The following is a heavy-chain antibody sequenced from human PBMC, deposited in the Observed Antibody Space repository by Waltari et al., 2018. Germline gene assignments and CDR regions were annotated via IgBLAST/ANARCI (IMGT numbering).Heavy chain of an antibody. V-gene: IGHV4-34*01. CDR1: GGSFSGYY. J-gene: IGHJ4*02. D-gene: IGHD6-13*01. CDR2: INHSRST. CDR3: ARARIAGRRAFDY. Sequence: QVQLQQWGAGLLKPSETLSLTCAVYGGSFSGYYWSWIRQPPGKGLEWIGEINHSRSTNYNPYRKSRVAISVDTSKNQFSLKLSSVTAADTAVYYCARARIAGRRAFDYWGQGTLVTVSS.